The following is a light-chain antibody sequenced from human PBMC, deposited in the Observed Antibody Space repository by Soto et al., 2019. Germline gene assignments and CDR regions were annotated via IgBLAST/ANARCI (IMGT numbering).Light chain of an antibody. J-gene: IGKJ1*01. CDR3: QQYGMSPPT. CDR2: GAS. CDR1: QSVNSNY. V-gene: IGKV3-20*01. Sequence: ENVLTQSPGTLSLSPGERATVSCRASQSVNSNYLAWYQQRPGQAPRLLIYGASSRATVIPDRFSGGGSETEFTLTISILEPEDFAVYYCQQYGMSPPTFVQGTKVEIK.